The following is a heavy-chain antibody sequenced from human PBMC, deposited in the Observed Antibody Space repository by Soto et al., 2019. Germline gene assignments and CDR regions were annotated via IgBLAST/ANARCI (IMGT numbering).Heavy chain of an antibody. V-gene: IGHV3-74*01. J-gene: IGHJ4*02. D-gene: IGHD3-10*01. CDR1: GFTFRSHW. CDR2: IKTDGSTT. CDR3: ARDTPLSDSGPHFDY. Sequence: GGSLRLSCAASGFTFRSHWMHWVRQGPGKGLVWVSRIKTDGSTTTYADSVKGRFTISRDNAKNTLYLQMNSLRVEDTAVYYFARDTPLSDSGPHFDYWGQGTRVTVSS.